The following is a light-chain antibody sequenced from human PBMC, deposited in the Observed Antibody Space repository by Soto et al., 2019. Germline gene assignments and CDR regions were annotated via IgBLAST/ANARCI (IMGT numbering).Light chain of an antibody. CDR3: CLYVGGRTSL. CDR2: DDT. Sequence: QSVLTQPASVSGSPGQSSTISCTGTVGLVSWYQQHPGKVPKLIIYDDTKRPSGVSSRFSGSKSGNTASLTISGLQTEAEADYYCCLYVGGRTSLFGTGTKVTVL. J-gene: IGLJ1*01. CDR1: VGL. V-gene: IGLV2-23*01.